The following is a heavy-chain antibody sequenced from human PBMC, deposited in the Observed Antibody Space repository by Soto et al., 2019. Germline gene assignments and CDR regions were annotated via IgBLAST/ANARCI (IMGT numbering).Heavy chain of an antibody. CDR2: ISYDGSNK. D-gene: IGHD2-2*02. J-gene: IGHJ4*02. CDR3: AKNPSFLYCSSTSCYMDY. Sequence: PGGSLRLSCAASGFTFSSYGMHWVRQAPGKGLEWVAVISYDGSNKYYADSVKGRFTISRDNSKNTLYLQMNSLRAEDTAVYYCAKNPSFLYCSSTSCYMDYWGQGTLVTVSS. CDR1: GFTFSSYG. V-gene: IGHV3-30*18.